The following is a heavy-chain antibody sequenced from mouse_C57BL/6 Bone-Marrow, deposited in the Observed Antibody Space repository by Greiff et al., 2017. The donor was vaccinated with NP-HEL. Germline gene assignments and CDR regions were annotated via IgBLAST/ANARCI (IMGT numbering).Heavy chain of an antibody. Sequence: EVQGVKSGGDLVKPGGSLKLSCAASGFTFSSYGMSWVRQTPDKRLEWVATISSGGSYTYYPDSVKGRFTISRDNAKNTLYLQMSSLKSEDTAMYYCARNTTVPDYWGQGTTLTVSS. CDR1: GFTFSSYG. CDR2: ISSGGSYT. CDR3: ARNTTVPDY. V-gene: IGHV5-6*01. D-gene: IGHD1-1*01. J-gene: IGHJ2*01.